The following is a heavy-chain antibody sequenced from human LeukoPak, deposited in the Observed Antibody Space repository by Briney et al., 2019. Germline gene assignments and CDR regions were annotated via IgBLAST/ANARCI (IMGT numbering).Heavy chain of an antibody. CDR2: ISGSGGST. J-gene: IGHJ4*02. CDR3: ARVDCSGGSCYFDY. CDR1: GFTFSSYA. D-gene: IGHD2-15*01. Sequence: GGSLRLSCAASGFTFSSYAMSWVRQAPGKGLEWVSGISGSGGSTNYADSVKGRFTISRDNAKNTLDLQMSSLRAEDTAVYYCARVDCSGGSCYFDYWGQGTLVTVSS. V-gene: IGHV3-23*01.